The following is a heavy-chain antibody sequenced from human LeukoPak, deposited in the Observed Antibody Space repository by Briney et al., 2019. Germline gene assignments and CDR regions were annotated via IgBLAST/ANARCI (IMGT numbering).Heavy chain of an antibody. CDR2: IWYDGSNK. D-gene: IGHD3-3*01. V-gene: IGHV3-33*01. CDR3: ARATSPGYDFWSGYLSRYGMDV. Sequence: GGSLRLSCAASGFTLSSYGMHWVRQAPGKGLEWVAVIWYDGSNKYYAGSVKGRFTISRDNSKNTLYLQMNSLRAEDTAVYYCARATSPGYDFWSGYLSRYGMDVWGQGTTVTVSS. J-gene: IGHJ6*02. CDR1: GFTLSSYG.